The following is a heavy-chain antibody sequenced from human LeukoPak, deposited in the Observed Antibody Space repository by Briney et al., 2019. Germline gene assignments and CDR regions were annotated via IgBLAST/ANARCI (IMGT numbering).Heavy chain of an antibody. CDR2: ISSSSSTI. D-gene: IGHD3-22*01. J-gene: IGHJ4*02. Sequence: GGSLRLSCAAYGFTFSSYSMNWVRQAPGKGLEWVSYISSSSSTIYYADSVKGRFTISRDNAKNSLYLQMNSLRAEDTAVYYCASGGYYDSSGYYFDYWGQGTLVTVSS. V-gene: IGHV3-48*01. CDR3: ASGGYYDSSGYYFDY. CDR1: GFTFSSYS.